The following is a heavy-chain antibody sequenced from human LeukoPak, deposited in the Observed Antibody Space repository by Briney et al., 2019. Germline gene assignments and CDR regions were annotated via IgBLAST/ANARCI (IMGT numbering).Heavy chain of an antibody. J-gene: IGHJ5*02. Sequence: SETLSLTCTVSGYSISSGYYWGWIRQPPGKGLEWIGSIYHSGSTYYNPSLKSRVTISVDTSKNQFSLKLSSVTAADTAVYYCARDWVYCSGGSCDNWFDPWGQGTLVTVSS. CDR3: ARDWVYCSGGSCDNWFDP. D-gene: IGHD2-15*01. V-gene: IGHV4-38-2*02. CDR2: IYHSGST. CDR1: GYSISSGYY.